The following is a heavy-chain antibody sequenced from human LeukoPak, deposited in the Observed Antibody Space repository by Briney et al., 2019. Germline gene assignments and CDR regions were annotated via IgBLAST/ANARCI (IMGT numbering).Heavy chain of an antibody. CDR3: ARAFNRGKFDY. Sequence: EGSLRLSCAASGFTFSDYYMSWIRQAPGKGLEWVSYISSSGSTIYYADSVKGRFTISRDNAKNSLYLQMNSLRAEDTAVYYCARAFNRGKFDYWGQGTLFTVSS. CDR2: ISSSGSTI. J-gene: IGHJ4*02. D-gene: IGHD2/OR15-2a*01. CDR1: GFTFSDYY. V-gene: IGHV3-11*04.